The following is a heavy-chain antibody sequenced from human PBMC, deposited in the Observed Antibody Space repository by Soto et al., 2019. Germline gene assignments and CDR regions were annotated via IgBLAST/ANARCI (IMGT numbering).Heavy chain of an antibody. CDR1: VGSECSYRSA. Sequence: SPAHSLSGDIPVGSECSYRSARNWFRQSPTRGLEWLGRTYYSSRWYNDYAVSVKSRITVNPDTSKNQFSLHLNSVTPEDTAVYYCAGTTSLQWYYLDVWDKGTTLTGSS. CDR2: TYYSSRWYN. CDR3: AGTTSLQWYYLDV. J-gene: IGHJ6*03. V-gene: IGHV6-1*01. D-gene: IGHD1-7*01.